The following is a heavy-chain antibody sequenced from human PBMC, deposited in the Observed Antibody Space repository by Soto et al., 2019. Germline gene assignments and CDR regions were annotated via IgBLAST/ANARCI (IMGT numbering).Heavy chain of an antibody. Sequence: TLSLPFTVSGGSISSGDYYWSWIRQPPGKGLEWIGYIYYSGSTYYNPSLKSRVTISVDTSKNQFSLKLSSVTAADTAVYYCARDSSIWFGEGSQGGIDPWGQGTLVTVSS. J-gene: IGHJ5*02. CDR3: ARDSSIWFGEGSQGGIDP. D-gene: IGHD3-10*01. V-gene: IGHV4-30-4*01. CDR1: GGSISSGDYY. CDR2: IYYSGST.